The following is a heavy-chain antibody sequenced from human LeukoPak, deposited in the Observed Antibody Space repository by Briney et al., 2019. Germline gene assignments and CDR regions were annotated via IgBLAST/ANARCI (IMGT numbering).Heavy chain of an antibody. CDR2: INPSGGST. V-gene: IGHV1-46*01. J-gene: IGHJ4*02. Sequence: ASVKVSCKASGYTFTSYYMHWVRQAPGQGLEWMGIINPSGGSTSYAQKFQGRVTMTRDTSTSTVYMELSSLRSEDTAVCYCARDRGTEVYFDYWGQGTLVTVSS. D-gene: IGHD4-23*01. CDR3: ARDRGTEVYFDY. CDR1: GYTFTSYY.